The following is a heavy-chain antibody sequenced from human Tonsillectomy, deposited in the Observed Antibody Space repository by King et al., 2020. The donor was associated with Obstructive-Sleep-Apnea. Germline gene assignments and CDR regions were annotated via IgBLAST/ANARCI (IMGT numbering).Heavy chain of an antibody. CDR3: ASVRRLVSESYCYSGMDV. Sequence: QLVQSGAEVKKPGSSVKVSCKASGGTFSSYAISWVRQAPGQGLEWMGGIIPILGIANYAQKFQGRVTITADKSTSTAYMELSSLRSEDTAVYYRASVRRLVSESYCYSGMDVWGHGTTVTVSS. CDR1: GGTFSSYA. D-gene: IGHD6-19*01. V-gene: IGHV1-69*04. J-gene: IGHJ6*02. CDR2: IIPILGIA.